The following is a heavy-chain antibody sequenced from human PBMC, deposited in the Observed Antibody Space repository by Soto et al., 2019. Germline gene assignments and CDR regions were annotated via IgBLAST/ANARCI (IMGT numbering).Heavy chain of an antibody. CDR1: GFTFSSYA. CDR3: AGEQYSSAAYYYYYYGMDV. Sequence: QVQLVESGGGVVQPGRSLRLSCAASGFTFSSYAMHWVRQAPGKGLEWVAGISYDGSNKYYADSVKGRFTISRDNSKNTLYLQMNSLRAEDTAVYYCAGEQYSSAAYYYYYYGMDVWGQGTTVPVSS. CDR2: ISYDGSNK. J-gene: IGHJ6*02. D-gene: IGHD6-25*01. V-gene: IGHV3-30-3*01.